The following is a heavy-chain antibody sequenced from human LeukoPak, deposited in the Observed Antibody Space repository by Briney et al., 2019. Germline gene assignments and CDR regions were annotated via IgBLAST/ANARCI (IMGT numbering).Heavy chain of an antibody. Sequence: ASVKVSCKASGYTFTGYYMHWVRQAPGQGLEWMGWINPNSGGTNYAQKFQGRVTMTRDTSISTAYMELSRLRSDDTAVYYCARDSLLWFGESYFDYWGQGTLVTVSS. CDR1: GYTFTGYY. V-gene: IGHV1-2*02. CDR3: ARDSLLWFGESYFDY. D-gene: IGHD3-10*01. J-gene: IGHJ4*02. CDR2: INPNSGGT.